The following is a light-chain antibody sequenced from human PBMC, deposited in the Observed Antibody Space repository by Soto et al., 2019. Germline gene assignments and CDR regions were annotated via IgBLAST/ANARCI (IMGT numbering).Light chain of an antibody. CDR3: QQYYSTPT. J-gene: IGKJ1*01. CDR1: QRVLYSSNNKNY. CDR2: WAS. V-gene: IGKV4-1*01. Sequence: DIVMTQSPDSLAVSLGERTTLNCNSSQRVLYSSNNKNYLAWYQQKPGQPPKLLIYWASTRESGVPDRFSGSGSGTDFTLTISSLQAEDVAVYYCQQYYSTPTFGQGTKVDI.